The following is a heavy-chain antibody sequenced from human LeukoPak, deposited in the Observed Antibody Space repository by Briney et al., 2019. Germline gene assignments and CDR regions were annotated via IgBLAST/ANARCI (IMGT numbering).Heavy chain of an antibody. J-gene: IGHJ4*02. V-gene: IGHV3-30-3*01. Sequence: PGGSLRLSCAASGFTFSSYAMHWVRQAPGKGLEWVAVISYDGSNKYYADSVKGRFTISRDNCKNTLYLQMNSLRAEDTAVYYCARSGIQLWTGYFDYWGQGTLVTVSS. CDR3: ARSGIQLWTGYFDY. D-gene: IGHD5-18*01. CDR2: ISYDGSNK. CDR1: GFTFSSYA.